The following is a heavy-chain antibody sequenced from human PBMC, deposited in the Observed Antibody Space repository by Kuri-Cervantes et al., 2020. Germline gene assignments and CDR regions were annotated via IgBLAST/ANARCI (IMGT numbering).Heavy chain of an antibody. CDR1: GFTFDDYG. D-gene: IGHD2-21*02. J-gene: IGHJ3*02. CDR2: IGTAGDT. Sequence: GESLKISCAASGFTFDDYGMSWVRQATGKGLEWVSAIGTAGDTYYPGSVKGRFTISRENAKNSLYLQMNSLRAEDTAVYYCAKFLVVVTAPHDAFDIWGQGTMVTVSS. CDR3: AKFLVVVTAPHDAFDI. V-gene: IGHV3-13*01.